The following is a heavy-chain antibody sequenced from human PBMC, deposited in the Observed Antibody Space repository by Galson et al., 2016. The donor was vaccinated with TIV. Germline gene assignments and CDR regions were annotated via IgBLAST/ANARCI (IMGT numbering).Heavy chain of an antibody. CDR2: ISGNNGDT. V-gene: IGHV1-18*01. CDR3: ARGRYSNHGMDV. Sequence: SVKVSCKAAGYTFTSYGISWVRQAPGQGFEWMGWISGNNGDTKYSQNFQGRVTMTTDTSTSTAFMEVRSLRFADTAMYYCARGRYSNHGMDVWGQGSMVTVSS. CDR1: GYTFTSYG. J-gene: IGHJ6*02. D-gene: IGHD1-1*01.